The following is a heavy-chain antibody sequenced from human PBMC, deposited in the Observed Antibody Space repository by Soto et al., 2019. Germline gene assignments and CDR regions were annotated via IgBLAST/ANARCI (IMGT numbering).Heavy chain of an antibody. CDR2: IIPILGIA. V-gene: IGHV1-69*02. J-gene: IGHJ6*03. Sequence: SVKVSCKASGGTFSSYTISWVRQAPGQGLEWMGRIIPILGIANYAQKFQGRVTTTADKSTSTAYMELSSLRSEDTAVYYCARGADCSGVSCYSRPYYYLIDGWGKGTTVTGSS. CDR3: ARGADCSGVSCYSRPYYYLIDG. CDR1: GGTFSSYT. D-gene: IGHD2-15*01.